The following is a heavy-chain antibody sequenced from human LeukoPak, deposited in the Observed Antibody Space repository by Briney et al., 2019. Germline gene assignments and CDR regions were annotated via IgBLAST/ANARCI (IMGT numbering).Heavy chain of an antibody. CDR1: GGSISSGDYY. CDR2: IYYSGTT. V-gene: IGHV4-30-4*01. J-gene: IGHJ6*04. Sequence: SETLSLTCTVSGGSISSGDYYWSWIRQPPGRGLEWIGNIYYSGTTYYNPSLKSRVTISVDTSKNQFSLKLSSVTAADTAVYYCARDLARYCSGGSCQKYNYYFYGMDVWGKGTTVTVSS. D-gene: IGHD2-15*01. CDR3: ARDLARYCSGGSCQKYNYYFYGMDV.